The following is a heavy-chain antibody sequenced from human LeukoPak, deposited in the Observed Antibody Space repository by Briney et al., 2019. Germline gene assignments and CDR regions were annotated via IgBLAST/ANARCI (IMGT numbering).Heavy chain of an antibody. CDR3: ARDIVVVPAAPLEDYYYYYVDV. Sequence: TSETLSLTCTVSGGSISSYYWSWIRQPAGKGLEWIGRIYTSGSTNYNPSLKSRVTMSVDTSKNQFSLKLSSVTAADTAVYYCARDIVVVPAAPLEDYYYYYVDVWGKGTTVTVSS. CDR2: IYTSGST. CDR1: GGSISSYY. V-gene: IGHV4-4*07. J-gene: IGHJ6*03. D-gene: IGHD2-2*01.